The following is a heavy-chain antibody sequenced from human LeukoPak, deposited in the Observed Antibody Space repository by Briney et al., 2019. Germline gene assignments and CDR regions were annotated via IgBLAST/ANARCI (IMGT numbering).Heavy chain of an antibody. CDR3: AKDHTPLTVVVSHFNY. CDR1: GFTFDNYA. D-gene: IGHD2-15*01. J-gene: IGHJ4*02. Sequence: GGSLRLSCAASGFTFDNYAMSWVRQAPGKGLEWVSTIRSNGDTTYYADSVKGRFTISRDNSKNTLYLQMNGLRADDMAVYYCAKDHTPLTVVVSHFNYWGQGTLVSVSS. CDR2: IRSNGDTT. V-gene: IGHV3-23*01.